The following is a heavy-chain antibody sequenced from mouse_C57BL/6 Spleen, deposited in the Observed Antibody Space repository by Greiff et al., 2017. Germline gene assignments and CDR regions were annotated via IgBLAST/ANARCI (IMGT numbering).Heavy chain of an antibody. CDR3: ARKDYDDYAMDY. CDR1: GYTFTSYW. Sequence: QVQLQQPGAELVKPGASVKMSCKASGYTFTSYWITWVKQRPGQGLEWIGDIYPGSGSTNYNEKFKSKATLTVDTSSSTAYMPLSSLTSEDSAVYYCARKDYDDYAMDYWGQGTSVTVSS. D-gene: IGHD2-4*01. V-gene: IGHV1-55*01. CDR2: IYPGSGST. J-gene: IGHJ4*01.